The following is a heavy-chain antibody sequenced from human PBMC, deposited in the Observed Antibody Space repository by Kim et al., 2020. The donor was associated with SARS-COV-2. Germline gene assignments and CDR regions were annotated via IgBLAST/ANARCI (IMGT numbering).Heavy chain of an antibody. V-gene: IGHV3-30*04. CDR3: ARDANRGYSYGWTYYYYGMDG. CDR2: ISYDGSNK. CDR1: GFTFSSYG. J-gene: IGHJ6*02. Sequence: GGSLRLSCAASGFTFSSYGMHWVRQAPGKGLEWVAVISYDGSNKNYADSVKGRFTISRDNSKDTLYLQMNSLRAEDTAVYYCARDANRGYSYGWTYYYYGMDGWGQGTTVTVSS. D-gene: IGHD5-18*01.